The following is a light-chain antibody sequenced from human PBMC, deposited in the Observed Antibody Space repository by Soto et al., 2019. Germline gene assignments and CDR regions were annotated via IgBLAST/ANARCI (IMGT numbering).Light chain of an antibody. CDR1: QSVSSSY. J-gene: IGKJ5*01. Sequence: EIVLTQSPGTLSLSPGERATLSCRASQSVSSSYLARYQQKPGQAPRLLIFDASSRATGIPDRFSGSGSGPDFTLTISRLEPEDFGVYYCQQYGSSPITFGQGTRLEIK. CDR3: QQYGSSPIT. CDR2: DAS. V-gene: IGKV3-20*01.